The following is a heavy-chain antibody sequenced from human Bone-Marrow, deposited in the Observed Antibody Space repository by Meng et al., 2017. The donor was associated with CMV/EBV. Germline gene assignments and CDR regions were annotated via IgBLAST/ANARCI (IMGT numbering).Heavy chain of an antibody. D-gene: IGHD4-17*01. CDR2: ISDYNGST. Sequence: QVQLGKSGAEVKKPGASVKVSCKASGYTLTSDGISWVRQAPGQGLEWMGWISDYNGSTNYEQKLQGRVTMTTDTSTSTAYMELRSLRSDDTAVYYCARDPPLLEYGPPFDLWGRGTLVTVSS. J-gene: IGHJ2*01. CDR1: GYTLTSDG. V-gene: IGHV1-18*01. CDR3: ARDPPLLEYGPPFDL.